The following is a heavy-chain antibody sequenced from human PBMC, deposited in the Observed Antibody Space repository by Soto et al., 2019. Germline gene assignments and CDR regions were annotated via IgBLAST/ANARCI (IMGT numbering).Heavy chain of an antibody. J-gene: IGHJ6*03. V-gene: IGHV3-23*01. CDR2: ISDDGDST. CDR3: FLYFDDTETAKIYYID. Sequence: KGIKWVSSISDDGDSTYYADSVKGRFTISRDNSKNTLHLQMNSLRAEDTAVYYGFLYFDDTETAKIYYID. D-gene: IGHD3-9*01.